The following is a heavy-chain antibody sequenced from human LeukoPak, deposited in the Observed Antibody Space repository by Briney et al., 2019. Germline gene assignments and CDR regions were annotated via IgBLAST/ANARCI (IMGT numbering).Heavy chain of an antibody. Sequence: PGGSLRLSCAASGFTFSNAWMSWVRQAPGKGLEWVGRIKSKTDGGTTDYAAPVKGRFTISRDDSKNTLYLQMNGLKTEDTAVYYCTTDEYYDSSGYYYGLEFDYWGQGTLVTVSS. V-gene: IGHV3-15*01. J-gene: IGHJ4*02. CDR3: TTDEYYDSSGYYYGLEFDY. D-gene: IGHD3-22*01. CDR2: IKSKTDGGTT. CDR1: GFTFSNAW.